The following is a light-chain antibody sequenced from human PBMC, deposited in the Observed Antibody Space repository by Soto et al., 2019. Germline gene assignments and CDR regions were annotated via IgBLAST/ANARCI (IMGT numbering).Light chain of an antibody. CDR2: KTD. J-gene: IGLJ2*01. V-gene: IGLV1-47*01. CDR1: NSNIGGRNY. Sequence: QLVLTQPPSASGTPGQKVTISCSGSNSNIGGRNYVFWYRQLPGTAPKLLIYKTDQRPSGVPDRFSATRSGSSASLAISGLRSEDEADYYCASWDDSLSSVLFGGGTKLTVL. CDR3: ASWDDSLSSVL.